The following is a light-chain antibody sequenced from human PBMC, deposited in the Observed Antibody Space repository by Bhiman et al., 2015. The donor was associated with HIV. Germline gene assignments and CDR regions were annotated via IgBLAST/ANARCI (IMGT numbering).Light chain of an antibody. J-gene: IGLJ3*02. CDR2: EVN. CDR1: SSDVGGYDY. V-gene: IGLV2-23*02. Sequence: QSVLTQPPSVSGAPGQRVTISCTGTSSDVGGYDYVSWYQQYPGNAPKLLIYEVNKWPSGVSSRFSGSKSGNTASLTISGLQAEDEGDYYCYSFAGSGDWVFGGGTKLTVL. CDR3: YSFAGSGDWV.